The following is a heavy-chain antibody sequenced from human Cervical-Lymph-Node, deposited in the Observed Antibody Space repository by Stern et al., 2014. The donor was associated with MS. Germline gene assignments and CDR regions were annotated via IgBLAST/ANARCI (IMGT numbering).Heavy chain of an antibody. D-gene: IGHD1-26*01. Sequence: QVQLEESGAEVKKPGSSEKVSCKASGGTFSSYAISWVRQAPGQGLEWRGGIIPIYGTANYAQKFQGRVTITADESTSTAYMELSSLRSEDTAVYYCARGELKEGLVRGMDVWGQGTTVTVSS. CDR1: GGTFSSYA. CDR3: ARGELKEGLVRGMDV. J-gene: IGHJ6*02. CDR2: IIPIYGTA. V-gene: IGHV1-69*01.